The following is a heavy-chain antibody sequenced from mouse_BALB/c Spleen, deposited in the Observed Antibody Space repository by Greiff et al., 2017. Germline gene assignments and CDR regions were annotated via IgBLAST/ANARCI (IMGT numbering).Heavy chain of an antibody. CDR1: GYTFTDYN. V-gene: IGHV1-18*01. Sequence: VQLQQSGPELVKPGASVKIPCKASGYTFTDYNMDWVKQSHGKSLEWIGDINPNNGGTSYNQKFKGKATLTVDKSSSTAYMELRSLTSEDSAVYYCARGVLRLPYAMDYWGQGTSVTVSS. CDR2: INPNNGGT. D-gene: IGHD1-2*01. CDR3: ARGVLRLPYAMDY. J-gene: IGHJ4*01.